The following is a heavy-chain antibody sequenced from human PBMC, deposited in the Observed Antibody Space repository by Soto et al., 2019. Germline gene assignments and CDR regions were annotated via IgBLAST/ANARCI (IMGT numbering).Heavy chain of an antibody. CDR3: ARGYDYDSGGYLFDY. CDR1: GGSVSSNIYY. D-gene: IGHD3-22*01. Sequence: RSLTCSVSGGSVSSNIYYWTWIRQHPGKVPEWIGHIYYSGSTYYNPSLKSRVTISLDMSKNQFSLKLTSVSAADTAVYYCARGYDYDSGGYLFDYWGQGTLVTVSS. V-gene: IGHV4-31*03. CDR2: IYYSGST. J-gene: IGHJ4*02.